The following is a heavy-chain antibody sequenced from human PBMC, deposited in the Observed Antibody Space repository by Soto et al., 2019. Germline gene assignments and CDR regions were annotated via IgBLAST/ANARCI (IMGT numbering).Heavy chain of an antibody. CDR3: ARRKAEEYCSTTSSCLLIFDM. CDR1: GDSIRRYY. Sequence: SENLSITCGVSGDSIRRYYWNWIRQCLGKGLEWIGYIYYSGSTDYNPSLKSRVTISVDTSKNQFSLSLSSVTAADTAVYYCARRKAEEYCSTTSSCLLIFDMWGQGTMVT. V-gene: IGHV4-59*08. D-gene: IGHD2-2*01. CDR2: IYYSGST. J-gene: IGHJ3*02.